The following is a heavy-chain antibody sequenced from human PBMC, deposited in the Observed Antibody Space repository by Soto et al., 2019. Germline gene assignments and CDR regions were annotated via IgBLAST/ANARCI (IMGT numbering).Heavy chain of an antibody. Sequence: SETLSLTCAVYGGSFSGYYWSWIRQPPGKGLEWIGEINHSGSTNYNPSLKSRVTISVDTSKNQFSLKLSSVTAADTAVYYCARGRAQGYYYYGMDVWGQGATVT. CDR2: INHSGST. J-gene: IGHJ6*02. CDR1: GGSFSGYY. V-gene: IGHV4-34*01. CDR3: ARGRAQGYYYYGMDV.